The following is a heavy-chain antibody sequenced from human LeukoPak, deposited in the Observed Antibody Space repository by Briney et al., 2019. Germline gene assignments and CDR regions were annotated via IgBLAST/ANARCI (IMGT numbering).Heavy chain of an antibody. CDR3: ARENTYSYGGFDY. Sequence: PGGSLRLSCAASGFTFSSYGMHWVRQAPGKGLEWVAAIWHDGSNKYYGDSVKGRFTISRDNSKSTLYLQMNSLRTEDTAVYYCARENTYSYGGFDYWGQGTLVTVSS. V-gene: IGHV3-33*01. CDR1: GFTFSSYG. D-gene: IGHD5-18*01. J-gene: IGHJ4*02. CDR2: IWHDGSNK.